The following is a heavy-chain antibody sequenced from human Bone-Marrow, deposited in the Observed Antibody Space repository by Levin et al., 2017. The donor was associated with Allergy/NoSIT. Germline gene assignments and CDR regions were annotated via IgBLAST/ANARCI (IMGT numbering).Heavy chain of an antibody. J-gene: IGHJ4*02. Sequence: WASVKVSCAASGFAFSTYLMNWVRQAPGKGLERVSFISSSSTSIFYADSVKGRFTISRDNAKNSLYLHMNSLRAEDTAVYYCARDYGSGTYNNPFDYWGQGTLVTVSS. CDR2: ISSSSTSI. CDR1: GFAFSTYL. CDR3: ARDYGSGTYNNPFDY. D-gene: IGHD3-10*01. V-gene: IGHV3-21*01.